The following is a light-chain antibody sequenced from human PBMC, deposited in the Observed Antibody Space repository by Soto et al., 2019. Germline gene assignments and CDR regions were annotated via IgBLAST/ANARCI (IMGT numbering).Light chain of an antibody. J-gene: IGKJ4*01. CDR3: QQFNSYPLT. CDR1: QGIASS. CDR2: AAS. Sequence: DIHLTQSPSFLSASVGDRVTITCRASQGIASSLAWYQQKAGKAPKLLIYAASTLESGVPSRFSGSGPGTECTLTIGSLQPEDFAIYYCQQFNSYPLTFGGGTKVEIK. V-gene: IGKV1-9*01.